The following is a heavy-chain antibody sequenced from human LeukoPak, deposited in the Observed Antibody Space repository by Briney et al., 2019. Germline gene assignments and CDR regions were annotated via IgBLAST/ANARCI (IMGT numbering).Heavy chain of an antibody. D-gene: IGHD3-22*01. CDR2: INPSGGST. CDR1: GYTFTRYY. CDR3: ARDGVPYYDSSGYHFDY. Sequence: GASVKVSCKASGYTFTRYYMHWVRQAPGQGLEWMGIINPSGGSTSYAQKFQGRVTMTRDTSTSTVYVELSSLRSEDTAVYYCARDGVPYYDSSGYHFDYWGQGTLVTVSS. V-gene: IGHV1-46*01. J-gene: IGHJ4*02.